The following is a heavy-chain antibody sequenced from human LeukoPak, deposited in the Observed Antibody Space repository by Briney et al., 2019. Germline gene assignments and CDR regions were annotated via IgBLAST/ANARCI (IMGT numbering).Heavy chain of an antibody. D-gene: IGHD6-19*01. CDR3: AKDHIAVADSGSFDY. V-gene: IGHV3-30*02. Sequence: PGGSLRLSCAASGFTFNNYGMHWVRQAPGKGLEWLAFIRYDGSNKYYADSVKGRFTISRDNSKNTLYLQMNSLRAEDTAVYYCAKDHIAVADSGSFDYWGQGTLVTVSS. J-gene: IGHJ4*02. CDR1: GFTFNNYG. CDR2: IRYDGSNK.